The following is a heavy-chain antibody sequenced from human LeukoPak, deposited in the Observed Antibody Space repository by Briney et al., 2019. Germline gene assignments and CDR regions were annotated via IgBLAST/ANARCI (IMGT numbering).Heavy chain of an antibody. Sequence: SETLSLTCAVSGGSISSGGYSWSWIRQPPGKGLEWIGYIYHSGSTYYNPSLKSRVTISVDRSKNQFSLKLSSVTAADTAVYYCAKDLYSSVAVPGGGWGQGTLVTVSS. CDR2: IYHSGST. D-gene: IGHD6-19*01. CDR1: GGSISSGGYS. V-gene: IGHV4-30-2*01. J-gene: IGHJ4*02. CDR3: AKDLYSSVAVPGGG.